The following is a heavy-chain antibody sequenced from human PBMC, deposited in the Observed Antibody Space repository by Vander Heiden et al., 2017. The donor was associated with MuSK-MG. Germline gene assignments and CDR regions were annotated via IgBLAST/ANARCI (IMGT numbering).Heavy chain of an antibody. J-gene: IGHJ4*02. V-gene: IGHV1-24*01. CDR3: ATDRTSRYSGSYSLDY. CDR1: GSTLTEFS. D-gene: IGHD1-26*01. CDR2: FDPEDGET. Sequence: QVQLVQSGAEVKKPGASVKVSCKVSGSTLTEFSMHWVRQAPGKGLEWMGGFDPEDGETIYAQKFQGRVTMTEDTSTDTAYMELSSLRSEDTAVYYCATDRTSRYSGSYSLDYWGQGTLVTVSS.